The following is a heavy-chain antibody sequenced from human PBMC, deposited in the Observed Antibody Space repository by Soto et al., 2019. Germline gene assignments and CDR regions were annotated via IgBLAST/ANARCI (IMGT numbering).Heavy chain of an antibody. J-gene: IGHJ1*01. CDR3: TSDRGNIAVEYFQH. Sequence: QVQVVESGGSVVQPGRSQRLSCAASGFTFSSYAVHWVGQAPGKGLEWVAVISYDGSNKYYADSVKGRFTISRDKSKNTLSLELNSRRCEDTVVYYCTSDRGNIAVEYFQHCGQGTLVT. V-gene: IGHV3-30-3*01. CDR1: GFTFSSYA. CDR2: ISYDGSNK. D-gene: IGHD6-19*01.